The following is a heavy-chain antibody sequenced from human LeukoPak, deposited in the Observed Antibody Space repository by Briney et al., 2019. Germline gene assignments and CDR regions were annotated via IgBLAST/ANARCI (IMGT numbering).Heavy chain of an antibody. D-gene: IGHD3-22*01. J-gene: IGHJ3*01. CDR2: ISSSSNYM. CDR1: GFTFSSYW. CDR3: ARDLSYSRDDAFDL. Sequence: GGSLRLSCAASGFTFSSYWMNWVRHSPGKGLEWVASISSSSNYMYYEDSVKGRFTISRDDAKNSLYLQMNSLRADDTALYYCARDLSYSRDDAFDLWGQGTTVTVSS. V-gene: IGHV3-21*01.